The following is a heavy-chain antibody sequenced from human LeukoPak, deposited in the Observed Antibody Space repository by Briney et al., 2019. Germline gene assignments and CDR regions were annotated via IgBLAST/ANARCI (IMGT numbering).Heavy chain of an antibody. CDR1: GGSISSSNW. Sequence: SGTLSLTCAVSGGSISSSNWWSWVRQPPGKGLEWIGQIFHSGSTRYSPSLKSRVTISVDKSKNQFSLRLTSVTAADTAVYYCARSPTKRVPEDYWGQGTLVTVSS. CDR3: ARSPTKRVPEDY. V-gene: IGHV4-4*02. CDR2: IFHSGST. D-gene: IGHD2-2*01. J-gene: IGHJ4*02.